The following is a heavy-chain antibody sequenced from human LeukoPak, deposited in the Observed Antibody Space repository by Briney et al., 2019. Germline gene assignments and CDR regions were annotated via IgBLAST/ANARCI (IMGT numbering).Heavy chain of an antibody. D-gene: IGHD3-10*01. CDR2: INPNSGAT. J-gene: IGHJ5*02. CDR3: ARERFGEWDNWFDP. V-gene: IGHV1-2*02. Sequence: ASVKVSCKASGYTFTGYYIHWVRQAPGQGLEWMAWINPNSGATNYAQKFQGRVTMTRDTSTSTAYMELSRLADDDTGVYFCARERFGEWDNWFDPWGQGTLVTVSS. CDR1: GYTFTGYY.